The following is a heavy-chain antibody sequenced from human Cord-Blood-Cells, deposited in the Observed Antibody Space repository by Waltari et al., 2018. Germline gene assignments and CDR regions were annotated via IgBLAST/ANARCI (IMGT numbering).Heavy chain of an antibody. CDR3: TTDRIAAADAFDI. V-gene: IGHV3-15*01. J-gene: IGHJ3*02. Sequence: EVQLVESGGGLVKPGGSLRLSCAASGFTFSNAWMSWVRQAPGKGLEWVGRIKSKTDGGKTDYAAPVKGRFTISRDDSKNTLYLQMNSLKTEDTAVYYCTTDRIAAADAFDIWGQGTMVTVSS. CDR2: IKSKTDGGKT. D-gene: IGHD6-13*01. CDR1: GFTFSNAW.